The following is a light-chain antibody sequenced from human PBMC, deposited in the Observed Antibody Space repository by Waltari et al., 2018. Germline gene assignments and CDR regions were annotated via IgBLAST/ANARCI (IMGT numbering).Light chain of an antibody. J-gene: IGLJ3*02. CDR3: QAWDSSSAV. CDR2: RDT. Sequence: SYEVTQPPSVSVSPGQTATIACSGDKLEDKYTAWFQQKPGQSPVLIIYRDTRRPPGIPERFLGSNSGNTATLTISGTQAMDEGDYYCQAWDSSSAVFGGGTKLTVL. CDR1: KLEDKY. V-gene: IGLV3-1*01.